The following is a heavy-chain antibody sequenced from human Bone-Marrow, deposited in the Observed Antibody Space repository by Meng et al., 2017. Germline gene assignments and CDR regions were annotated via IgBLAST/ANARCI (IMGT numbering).Heavy chain of an antibody. CDR2: INHSGSS. V-gene: IGHV4-34*01. J-gene: IGHJ4*02. CDR1: GGSFIGSY. CDR3: ARGRRIVGATFRLFDY. Sequence: QGQVQQWCAGRFKPSVTLFLPCAVPGGSFIGSYWTWIRQPPGKGLEWIGEINHSGSSNYNPSLKSRVTLSADTPERQFSLKLSSVTAADTAVYYCARGRRIVGATFRLFDYWGQGTLVTVSS. D-gene: IGHD1-26*01.